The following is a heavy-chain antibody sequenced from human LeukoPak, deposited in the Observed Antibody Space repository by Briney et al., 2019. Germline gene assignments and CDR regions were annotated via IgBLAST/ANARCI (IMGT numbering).Heavy chain of an antibody. D-gene: IGHD6-19*01. CDR2: ISSSSTYI. J-gene: IGHJ4*02. CDR3: AREGRSSGWYYFAY. V-gene: IGHV3-21*01. Sequence: PGGSLRLSCAASGFTFSTYTMNWVRQVPGKGLEWVSSISSSSTYIYYAGSVQGRFPISRDNAKNSLYLQMNSLRAEDTAVYYCAREGRSSGWYYFAYWGQGTLVTVSS. CDR1: GFTFSTYT.